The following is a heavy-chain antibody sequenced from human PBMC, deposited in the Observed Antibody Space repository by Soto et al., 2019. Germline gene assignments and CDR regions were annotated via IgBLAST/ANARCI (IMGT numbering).Heavy chain of an antibody. V-gene: IGHV3-7*01. D-gene: IGHD3-3*01. Sequence: EVQLVESGGGLVQPGGSLRLSCAASGFTFSNYWMSWVRQAPGKGLEWVANIKQDGGENHYGDSVKGRFTISRDNAENSRDLQMNSLRAEDTAVYYCARASWYYDFWSGPRGGAYCFDYWGRGTLVTVSS. CDR3: ARASWYYDFWSGPRGGAYCFDY. CDR2: IKQDGGEN. CDR1: GFTFSNYW. J-gene: IGHJ4*02.